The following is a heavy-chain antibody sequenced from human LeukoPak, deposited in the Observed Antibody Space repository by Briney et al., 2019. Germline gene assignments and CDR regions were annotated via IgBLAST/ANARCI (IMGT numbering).Heavy chain of an antibody. Sequence: GGSLRLSCAASGFTFSSYSMNWVRQAPGKGLEWVSSISSSSSYIYYADSVKGRFTISRDNAKNSLYLQMNSLRAEDTAVYYCARDAGAGIAVAGVFDYWGQGTLVTVSP. CDR3: ARDAGAGIAVAGVFDY. D-gene: IGHD6-19*01. J-gene: IGHJ4*02. CDR1: GFTFSSYS. CDR2: ISSSSSYI. V-gene: IGHV3-21*01.